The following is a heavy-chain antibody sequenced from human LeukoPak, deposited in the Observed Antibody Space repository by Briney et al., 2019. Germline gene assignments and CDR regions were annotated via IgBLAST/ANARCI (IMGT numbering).Heavy chain of an antibody. J-gene: IGHJ4*02. D-gene: IGHD6-13*01. CDR1: GFTFSSYS. CDR3: AKEAGIAAAGTYGN. V-gene: IGHV3-48*01. Sequence: GGSLRLSCAASGFTFSSYSMDWVRQAPGKGLEWVSYISSSSSTIYYADSVRGRFTISRDNAKNSLYLQMNSLRAEDTAVYYCAKEAGIAAAGTYGNWGQGTLVTVSS. CDR2: ISSSSSTI.